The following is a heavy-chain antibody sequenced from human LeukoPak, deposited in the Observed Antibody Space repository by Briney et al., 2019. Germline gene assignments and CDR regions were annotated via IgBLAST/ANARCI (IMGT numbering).Heavy chain of an antibody. D-gene: IGHD1-1*01. Sequence: PGGSLRLSCAASGFTFSSYTMSWVRQAPGKRLEWVSAISSSSSSTSYADSVKGRFTISRDNAKNSLYLQMNRLRAEDTAVYYCATHWNLDYWGQGTLVTVSP. CDR3: ATHWNLDY. V-gene: IGHV3-21*01. CDR2: ISSSSSST. CDR1: GFTFSSYT. J-gene: IGHJ4*02.